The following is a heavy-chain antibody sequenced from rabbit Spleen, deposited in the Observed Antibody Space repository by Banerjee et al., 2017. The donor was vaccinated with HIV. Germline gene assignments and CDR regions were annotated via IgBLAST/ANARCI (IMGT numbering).Heavy chain of an antibody. Sequence: QEQLEESGGDLVKPGASLTLTCKASGLDFSSRYWICWVRQAPGKGLEWIACIDVVKSGTTYYADWAKGRFTISKTSSTTVTLQMTSLTAADTAAYFCARDTGSSFSSYGMDLWGQGTLVTVS. D-gene: IGHD8-1*01. CDR2: IDVVKSGTT. CDR1: GLDFSSRYW. CDR3: ARDTGSSFSSYGMDL. J-gene: IGHJ6*01. V-gene: IGHV1S45*01.